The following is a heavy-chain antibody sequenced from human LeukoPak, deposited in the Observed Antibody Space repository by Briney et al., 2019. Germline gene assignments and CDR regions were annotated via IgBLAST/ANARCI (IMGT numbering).Heavy chain of an antibody. V-gene: IGHV1-46*01. Sequence: ASVKVSCKASGYSFTNYYMHWVRQPPAQGLEWMGMINPSGGSTTYAQKFQGRVTMTRDMSTSTVYMELSSLTSEDTAVYYCARTRGYYFDYWGQGTLVTVSS. CDR2: INPSGGST. CDR1: GYSFTNYY. CDR3: ARTRGYYFDY. J-gene: IGHJ4*02.